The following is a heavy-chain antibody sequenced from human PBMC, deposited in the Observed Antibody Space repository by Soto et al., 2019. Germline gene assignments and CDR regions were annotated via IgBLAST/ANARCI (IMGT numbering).Heavy chain of an antibody. CDR3: ARVLWDPRMITFGGVGCDY. Sequence: QVQLVQSGAEVKKPGSSVKVSCKASGGTFSSYTISWVRQAPGQGLEWMGRIIPILGIANYAQKFQGRVTINADKSTSKAYMELSSLRSEDTAVYYCARVLWDPRMITFGGVGCDYWGQGTLVTVSS. V-gene: IGHV1-69*02. J-gene: IGHJ4*02. CDR1: GGTFSSYT. D-gene: IGHD3-16*01. CDR2: IIPILGIA.